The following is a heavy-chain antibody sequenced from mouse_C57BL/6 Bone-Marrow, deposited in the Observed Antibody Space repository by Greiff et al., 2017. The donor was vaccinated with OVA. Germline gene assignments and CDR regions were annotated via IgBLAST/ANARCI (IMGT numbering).Heavy chain of an antibody. CDR3: ARRWLTPFAY. CDR2: IYPRSGNT. Sequence: QVQLQQSGAELARPGASVKLSCKASGYTFTSYGISWVKQRTGQGLEWIGEIYPRSGNTYYNEKFKGKATLTADKSSSTAYMDLRSLTSEDSAVYFCARRWLTPFAYWGQGTLVTVSA. CDR1: GYTFTSYG. J-gene: IGHJ3*01. V-gene: IGHV1-81*01. D-gene: IGHD2-3*01.